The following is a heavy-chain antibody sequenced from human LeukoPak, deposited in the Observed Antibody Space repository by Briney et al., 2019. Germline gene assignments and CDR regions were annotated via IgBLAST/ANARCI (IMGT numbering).Heavy chain of an antibody. D-gene: IGHD6-13*01. V-gene: IGHV7-4-1*02. J-gene: IGHJ5*02. Sequence: ASVTVSCTASGGTFSSYAISWVRQAPGQGLEWMGWINTNTGNPTYAQGFTGRFVFSLDTSVSTAYLQISSLKAEDTAVYYCARGKTYSSSWYGRNWFDPWGQGTLVTVSS. CDR1: GGTFSSYA. CDR3: ARGKTYSSSWYGRNWFDP. CDR2: INTNTGNP.